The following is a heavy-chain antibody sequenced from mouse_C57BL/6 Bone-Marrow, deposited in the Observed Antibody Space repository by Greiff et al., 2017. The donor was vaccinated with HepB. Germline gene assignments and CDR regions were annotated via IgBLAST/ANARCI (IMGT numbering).Heavy chain of an antibody. V-gene: IGHV7-3*01. CDR1: GFTFTDYY. Sequence: EVQLVESGGGLVQPGGSLSLSCAASGFTFTDYYMSWVRQPPGKALEWLGFIRNKANGYTTEYSASVKGRFTISRDNSQSILYLQMNALRAENSATYYCASPTRGDYYAMDYWGQGTSVTVSS. CDR3: ASPTRGDYYAMDY. CDR2: IRNKANGYTT. J-gene: IGHJ4*01. D-gene: IGHD6-1*01.